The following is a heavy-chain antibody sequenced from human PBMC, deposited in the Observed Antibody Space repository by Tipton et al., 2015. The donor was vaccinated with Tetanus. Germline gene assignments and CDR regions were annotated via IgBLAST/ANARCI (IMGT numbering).Heavy chain of an antibody. V-gene: IGHV3-33*01. CDR3: AREAGCSGGSGFSGDFDN. D-gene: IGHD2-15*01. CDR2: SWYDGTDQ. J-gene: IGHJ4*02. Sequence: SLRLSCAASGFIFSSYGIHWVRQAPGKGLEYVAGSWYDGTDQYYADSVKGRFTLSRDNSKNTLYLQMNSLRAEDTAVYYCAREAGCSGGSGFSGDFDNWGQGTQVTVSS. CDR1: GFIFSSYG.